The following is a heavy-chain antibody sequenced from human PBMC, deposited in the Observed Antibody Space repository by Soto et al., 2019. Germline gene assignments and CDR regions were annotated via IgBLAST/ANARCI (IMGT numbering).Heavy chain of an antibody. CDR3: AKDMSPNFDY. Sequence: QVQLVESGGGVVQPGRSLRLSCAASGFTFSTYGIRWVRQAPGKGLEWVAVISYDVSNKYYADSVKGRFTISRDNSKNTLYLHMNSLRAEDTAVYYCAKDMSPNFDYWGQGTLVTVSS. J-gene: IGHJ4*02. CDR1: GFTFSTYG. V-gene: IGHV3-30*18. CDR2: ISYDVSNK. D-gene: IGHD3-10*02.